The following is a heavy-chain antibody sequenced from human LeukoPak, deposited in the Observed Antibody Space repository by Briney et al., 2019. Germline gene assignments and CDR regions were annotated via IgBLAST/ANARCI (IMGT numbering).Heavy chain of an antibody. CDR3: ARASRYYDILTGYYRSYYYYGMDV. CDR1: GGTFSSYA. Sequence: SVKVSCKASGGTFSSYANSWVRQAPGQGLEWMGGIIPIFGTANYAQKFQGRVTITADESTSTAYMELSSLRSEDTAVYYCARASRYYDILTGYYRSYYYYGMDVWGKGTTVTVSS. D-gene: IGHD3-9*01. J-gene: IGHJ6*04. CDR2: IIPIFGTA. V-gene: IGHV1-69*13.